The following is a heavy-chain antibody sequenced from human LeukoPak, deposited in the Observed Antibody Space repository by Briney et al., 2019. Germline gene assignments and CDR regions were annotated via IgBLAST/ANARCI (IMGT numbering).Heavy chain of an antibody. CDR3: ARGIYYYDSSGYYYVGDYFDY. D-gene: IGHD3-22*01. CDR2: INHSGST. J-gene: IGHJ4*02. Sequence: SETLSLTCAVYGGSFSGYYWSWIRQPPGKGLEWIGEINHSGSTNYNPSLKSRVTISVDTSKNQFSLKLSSVTAADTAVYYCARGIYYYDSSGYYYVGDYFDYWGQGTLVTVSS. V-gene: IGHV4-34*01. CDR1: GGSFSGYY.